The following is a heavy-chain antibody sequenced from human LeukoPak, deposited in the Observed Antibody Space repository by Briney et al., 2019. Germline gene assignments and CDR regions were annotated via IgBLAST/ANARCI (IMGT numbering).Heavy chain of an antibody. CDR3: ARVLCCGSSPDY. D-gene: IGHD6-6*01. CDR1: EYTFTGYY. CDR2: INPNSGGT. V-gene: IGHV1-2*02. J-gene: IGHJ4*02. Sequence: ASVKVSCKASEYTFTGYYMHWVRQAPGQGLEWMGWINPNSGGTNYAQKFQGRVTMTRDTSISTAYMELSRLRSDDTAVYYCARVLCCGSSPDYWGQGTLVTVSS.